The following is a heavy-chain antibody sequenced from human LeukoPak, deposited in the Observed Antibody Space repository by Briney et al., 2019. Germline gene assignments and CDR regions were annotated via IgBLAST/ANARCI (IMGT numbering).Heavy chain of an antibody. D-gene: IGHD1-26*01. V-gene: IGHV1-2*06. CDR1: GYTFADYF. CDR3: ARDVSSTPNWEFDY. J-gene: IGHJ4*02. Sequence: GASVKVSCKTSGYTFADYFIHWVRQAPGQGLEWMGRINANSGGTEYEQKFQGRVTMTRDTSISTAYVEVNWLISDDTAIYYCARDVSSTPNWEFDYWGQRTLVTVSS. CDR2: INANSGGT.